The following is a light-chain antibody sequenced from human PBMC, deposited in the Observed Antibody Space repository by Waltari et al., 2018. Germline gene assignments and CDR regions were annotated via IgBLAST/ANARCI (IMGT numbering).Light chain of an antibody. CDR2: WAS. CDR3: QQYYSTPLT. V-gene: IGKV4-1*01. CDR1: QRVLYTSNNKNY. J-gene: IGKJ4*01. Sequence: DIVMTQSPDSLAVSLGERATINCKSSQRVLYTSNNKNYLAWYQQEPGQPPKLLIYWASTRESGVPDRFSGSGSGTDFTLTISSLQAEDVAVYCCQQYYSTPLTFGGGTKVEIK.